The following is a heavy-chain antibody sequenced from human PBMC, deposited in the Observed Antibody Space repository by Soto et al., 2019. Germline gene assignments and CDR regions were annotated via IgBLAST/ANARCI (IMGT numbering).Heavy chain of an antibody. D-gene: IGHD3-10*01. CDR3: ARVDGSGSYYNGDPFDY. CDR1: GYTFTSYD. J-gene: IGHJ4*02. V-gene: IGHV1-8*01. CDR2: MNPNSGNT. Sequence: GASVKVSCKASGYTFTSYDINWVRQATGQGLEWMGWMNPNSGNTGYAQKFQGRVTMTRNTSISTAYMELSSLRSEDTAVYYCARVDGSGSYYNGDPFDYWGQGTLVTVSS.